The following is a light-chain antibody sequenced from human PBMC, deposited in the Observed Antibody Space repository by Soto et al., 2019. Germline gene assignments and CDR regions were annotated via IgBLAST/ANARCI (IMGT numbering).Light chain of an antibody. Sequence: QSALAQPRSVSGSPGQSVTISCTGTSSDVGGYNYVSWYQQHPGKAPKLMIDDVSKRPSGVPDRFSGSKSGNTASLTISGLQDEDEADYYCCAYAGNYPLMVFGTGTKVTVL. CDR3: CAYAGNYPLMV. J-gene: IGLJ1*01. V-gene: IGLV2-11*01. CDR2: DVS. CDR1: SSDVGGYNY.